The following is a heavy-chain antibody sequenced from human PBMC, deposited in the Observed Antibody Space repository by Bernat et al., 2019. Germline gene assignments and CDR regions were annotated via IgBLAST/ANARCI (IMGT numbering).Heavy chain of an antibody. CDR1: GFTFSSYT. CDR2: ISSSGSYI. V-gene: IGHV3-21*06. J-gene: IGHJ3*02. D-gene: IGHD3-9*01. Sequence: EVQLVESGGGLVKPGGSLRLSCAASGFTFSSYTMNWVRQALGKGLEWVSSISSSGSYIYYADSVEGRFTISRDNAKNSLFLQMNSMRAEDTAVYYCARVNFDWLLSDAFDIWGPGTMVTVSS. CDR3: ARVNFDWLLSDAFDI.